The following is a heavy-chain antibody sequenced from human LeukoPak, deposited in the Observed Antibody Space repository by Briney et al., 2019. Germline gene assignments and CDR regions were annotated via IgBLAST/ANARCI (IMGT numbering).Heavy chain of an antibody. CDR3: ANRRGTAMLFEY. D-gene: IGHD5-18*01. J-gene: IGHJ1*01. CDR1: GFVFSSYA. Sequence: GGSLRLSCAASGFVFSSYAMSWVRQAPGKGLVWVSDISNSGDSTYYADSVRGRFTIFRDNSKNTLYLQMNSLRVEDTAVYYCANRRGTAMLFEYWGQGTLVTVSS. V-gene: IGHV3-23*01. CDR2: ISNSGDST.